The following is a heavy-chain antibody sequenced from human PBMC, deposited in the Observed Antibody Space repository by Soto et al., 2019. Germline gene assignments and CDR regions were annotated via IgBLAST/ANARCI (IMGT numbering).Heavy chain of an antibody. CDR1: GGSVSSGDYY. V-gene: IGHV4-30-4*01. CDR3: ARAFDDSSGYYGGLGY. D-gene: IGHD3-22*01. Sequence: PSETLSLTCTVSGGSVSSGDYYWSWIRQPPGKGLEWIGYIYYTGSTYYNPSLKSRLTLSVDWSKNQLSLKLTSLTAADTAVYYCARAFDDSSGYYGGLGYWGQGMMVTVYS. J-gene: IGHJ4*02. CDR2: IYYTGST.